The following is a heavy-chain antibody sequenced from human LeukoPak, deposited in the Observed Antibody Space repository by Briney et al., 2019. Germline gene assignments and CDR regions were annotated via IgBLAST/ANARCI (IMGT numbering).Heavy chain of an antibody. D-gene: IGHD4-17*01. CDR1: GFTFSSYG. CDR3: ARDYSTVTTFFDY. CDR2: IRYDGNDK. J-gene: IGHJ4*02. V-gene: IGHV3-30*02. Sequence: GGSLRLSCAASGFTFSSYGMHWVRQAPGKGLEWVAFIRYDGNDKYYADSVKGRFTISRDNSKNTLYLQMNSLRAEDTAVYYCARDYSTVTTFFDYWGQGTLVTVSS.